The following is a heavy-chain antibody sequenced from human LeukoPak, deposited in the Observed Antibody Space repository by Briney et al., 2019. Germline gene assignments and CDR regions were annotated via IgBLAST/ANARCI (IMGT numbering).Heavy chain of an antibody. Sequence: GGSLRLSCAASGFTFSSYAMSWVCQAPGKGLEWVSAISGSGGSTYYADSVKGRFTISRDNSKNTLYLQMNSLRAEDTAVYYCAKFLEGYCSSTSCYTALDYWGQGTLVTVSS. D-gene: IGHD2-2*02. J-gene: IGHJ4*02. CDR1: GFTFSSYA. CDR2: ISGSGGST. CDR3: AKFLEGYCSSTSCYTALDY. V-gene: IGHV3-23*01.